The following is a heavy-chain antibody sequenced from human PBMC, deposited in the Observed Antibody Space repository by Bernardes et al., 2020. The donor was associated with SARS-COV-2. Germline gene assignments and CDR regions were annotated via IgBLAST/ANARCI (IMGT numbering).Heavy chain of an antibody. V-gene: IGHV3-30*18. Sequence: GGSLRLSCAASGFTFSTYGMHWVRQAPGKGLEWVAVISYDGNNKNYADSAKGRFTISRDNSKKRLYLEMNSLRAEDTAVYFCAKDVSAAVVIQGVYHYYGMDVWGQGTKVTVSS. CDR3: AKDVSAAVVIQGVYHYYGMDV. CDR2: ISYDGNNK. J-gene: IGHJ6*02. D-gene: IGHD3-22*01. CDR1: GFTFSTYG.